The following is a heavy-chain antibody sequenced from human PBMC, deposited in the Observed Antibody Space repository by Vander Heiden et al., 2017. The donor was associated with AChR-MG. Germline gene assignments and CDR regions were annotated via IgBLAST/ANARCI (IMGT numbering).Heavy chain of an antibody. CDR2: IFSNDEK. CDR3: ARSERPRSVDYDSSGYPGGFDY. V-gene: IGHV2-26*01. CDR1: GFSLSNARMG. Sequence: QVTLKESGPVLVKPTETLTLTCTVSGFSLSNARMGVSWIRQPPGKALEWLAHIFSNDEKSYSTSLKSRLTISKDTSKSQVVLTMTNMDPVDTATYYCARSERPRSVDYDSSGYPGGFDYWGQGTLVTVSS. D-gene: IGHD3-22*01. J-gene: IGHJ4*02.